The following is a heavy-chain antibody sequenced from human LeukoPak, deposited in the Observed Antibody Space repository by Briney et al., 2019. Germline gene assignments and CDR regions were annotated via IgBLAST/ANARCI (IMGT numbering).Heavy chain of an antibody. CDR2: MKPNDSRT. J-gene: IGHJ4*02. CDR3: ATGLNTPNDF. CDR1: GYTFTDYT. V-gene: IGHV1-8*01. D-gene: IGHD5-18*01. Sequence: GASVKVSCTAFGYTFTDYTFIWGRQTSGQGLEWMGVMKPNDSRTDYARNFHGRVTMTRDTSISTAFMELHSLTSDDTAVYYCATGLNTPNDFWGQGTLVIVSS.